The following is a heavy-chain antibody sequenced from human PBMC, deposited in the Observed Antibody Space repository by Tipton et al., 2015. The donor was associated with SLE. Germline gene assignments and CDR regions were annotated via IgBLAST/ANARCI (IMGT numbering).Heavy chain of an antibody. Sequence: SLRLSCAASGFTFSSYAMSWVRQAPGKGLEWVSTISGYGGSTYSADSVKGRFTISSDNSKNTLYLQMNSLRAEDTAVYYCARGTVMDYWGQGTLVTVSS. J-gene: IGHJ4*02. CDR3: ARGTVMDY. CDR1: GFTFSSYA. CDR2: ISGYGGST. V-gene: IGHV3-23*01. D-gene: IGHD3-16*01.